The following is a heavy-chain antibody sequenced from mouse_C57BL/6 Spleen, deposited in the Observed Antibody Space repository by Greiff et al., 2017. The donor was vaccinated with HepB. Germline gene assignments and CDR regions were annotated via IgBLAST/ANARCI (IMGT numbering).Heavy chain of an antibody. CDR2: IFPGSGST. Sequence: QVQLKESGPELVKPGASVKISCKASGYTFTDYYINWVKQRPGQGLEWIGWIFPGSGSTYYNEKFKGKATLTVDKSSSTAYMLLSSLTSEDSAVYFCARGRDSTMVTTAYYAMDYWGQGTSVTVSS. V-gene: IGHV1-75*01. D-gene: IGHD2-2*01. CDR3: ARGRDSTMVTTAYYAMDY. CDR1: GYTFTDYY. J-gene: IGHJ4*01.